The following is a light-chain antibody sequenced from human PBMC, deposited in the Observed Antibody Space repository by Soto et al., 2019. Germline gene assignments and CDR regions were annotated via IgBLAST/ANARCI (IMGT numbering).Light chain of an antibody. CDR1: SGSVASIHY. CDR2: GTI. Sequence: QTVVTQEPSFSVSPGGTVTLTCGLNSGSVASIHYSSWYQQTPGQAPRTLIYGTITRSSGVPNRFSGSILGNRAALTITGDQADDESDYYCVLYMGSGIWVFGGGNQLTVL. CDR3: VLYMGSGIWV. V-gene: IGLV8-61*01. J-gene: IGLJ3*02.